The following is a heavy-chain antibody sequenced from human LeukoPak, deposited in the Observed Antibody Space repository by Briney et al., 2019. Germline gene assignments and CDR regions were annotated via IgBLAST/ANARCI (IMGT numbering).Heavy chain of an antibody. CDR1: GGSISSYY. CDR3: ARVGLTVTTPVYDYYMDV. D-gene: IGHD1-7*01. J-gene: IGHJ6*03. CDR2: MYYSGST. Sequence: SETLSLTCTVSGGSISSYYWSWIRQPPGKGLEWIGYMYYSGSTNYSPSLKSRVTISVDTSKNQFSLKLSSVTAADTAVYLYARVGLTVTTPVYDYYMDVWGKGTTVTVSS. V-gene: IGHV4-59*01.